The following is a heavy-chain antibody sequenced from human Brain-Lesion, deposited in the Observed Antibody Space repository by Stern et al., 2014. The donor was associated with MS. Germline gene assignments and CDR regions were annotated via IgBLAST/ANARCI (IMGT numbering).Heavy chain of an antibody. D-gene: IGHD2-15*01. V-gene: IGHV4-39*01. Sequence: VQLLESGPGLVKPSETLSLTCTVAGGSVSSTSYAWAWIRQPPGKGLEWIGAIYYSGNTYYSPSLKSRLTIPRDTPKNQFPRQLGSVTAADTAVYYCAGEEDIRYCSGGSCTGNWFDPWGQGTLVTVSS. CDR2: IYYSGNT. CDR3: AGEEDIRYCSGGSCTGNWFDP. CDR1: GGSVSSTSYA. J-gene: IGHJ5*02.